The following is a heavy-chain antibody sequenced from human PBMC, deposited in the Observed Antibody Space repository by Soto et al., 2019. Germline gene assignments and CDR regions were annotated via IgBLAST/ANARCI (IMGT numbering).Heavy chain of an antibody. V-gene: IGHV3-74*03. J-gene: IGHJ4*02. CDR1: GFTFSDYW. CDR2: IKGDGSNI. Sequence: EVQLVESGGGLVQPGGSLRLSCAASGFTFSDYWMHWVRQAPGKGLVWVSQIKGDGSNIKYADSVKGRFTISRDNAKNTLYLQMNSLRAEDTAVYYWARDNIGPIMFEYWGQGNLVTVSS. CDR3: ARDNIGPIMFEY.